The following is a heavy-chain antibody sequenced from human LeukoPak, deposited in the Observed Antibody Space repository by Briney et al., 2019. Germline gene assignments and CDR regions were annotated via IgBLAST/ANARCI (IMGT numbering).Heavy chain of an antibody. CDR2: ISGSGGST. CDR3: AKISLHYGEGY. Sequence: GGSLRLSCAASGFTFSSYGMHWVRQAPGKGLEWVSAISGSGGSTYYADSVKGRFTISRDNSKNTLCLQMNSLRAEDTAVYYCAKISLHYGEGYWGQGTLVTVSS. D-gene: IGHD4-17*01. J-gene: IGHJ4*02. V-gene: IGHV3-23*01. CDR1: GFTFSSYG.